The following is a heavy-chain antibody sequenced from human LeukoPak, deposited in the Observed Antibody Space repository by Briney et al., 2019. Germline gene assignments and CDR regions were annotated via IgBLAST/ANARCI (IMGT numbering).Heavy chain of an antibody. CDR3: AKSFGPVIAAAGTGAD. D-gene: IGHD6-13*01. Sequence: GGSLRLSCAASGFTFSDYYMSWIRQAPGKGLEWVSYISSSGSTIYYADSMKGRFTISRDNSKNTLYLQMNSLRVEDTAVYYCAKSFGPVIAAAGTGADWGQGTLVTVSS. J-gene: IGHJ4*02. CDR2: ISSSGSTI. V-gene: IGHV3-11*01. CDR1: GFTFSDYY.